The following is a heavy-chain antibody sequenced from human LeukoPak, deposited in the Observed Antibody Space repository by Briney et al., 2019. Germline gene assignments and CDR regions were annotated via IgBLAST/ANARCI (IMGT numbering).Heavy chain of an antibody. CDR2: ISSSGSTI. CDR3: AREQQQLVSFDY. V-gene: IGHV3-11*04. D-gene: IGHD6-13*01. Sequence: GGSLRLSCAASGFTFSDYYMSWIRQAPGKGLEWVSYISSSGSTIYYADSVKGRFTISRDNAKISLYLQMNSLRAEDTAVYYCAREQQQLVSFDYWGQGTLVTVSS. J-gene: IGHJ4*02. CDR1: GFTFSDYY.